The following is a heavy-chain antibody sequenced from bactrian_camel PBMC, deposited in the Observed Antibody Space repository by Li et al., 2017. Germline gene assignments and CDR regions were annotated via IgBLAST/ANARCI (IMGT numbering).Heavy chain of an antibody. J-gene: IGHJ4*01. Sequence: QLVESGGGTVQPGGSLTLSCAASGFIFERYWMNWVRQAPGNGLEWVAKIGPDGDIRYYADAVRGRFNVSRDNAKSTMYLQMNSLQPEDTAVYYCVKDWNNQAAQRKGQGTQVTVS. CDR2: IGPDGDIR. CDR1: GFIFERYW. D-gene: IGHD1*01. V-gene: IGHV3S1*01.